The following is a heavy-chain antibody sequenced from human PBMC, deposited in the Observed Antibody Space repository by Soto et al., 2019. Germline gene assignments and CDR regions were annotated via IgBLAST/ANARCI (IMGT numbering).Heavy chain of an antibody. CDR2: ISGSGGST. J-gene: IGHJ4*02. CDR1: GFTFSSYA. D-gene: IGHD3-3*01. CDR3: AKDGSGMEWLLARYYFDY. V-gene: IGHV3-23*01. Sequence: EVQLLESGGGLVQPGGSLRLSCAASGFTFSSYAMSWVRQAPGKGLEWVSAISGSGGSTYYADSVKGRFTISSDNSKNTLYLQMNSLRAEDTAVYYCAKDGSGMEWLLARYYFDYWGQGTLVTVSS.